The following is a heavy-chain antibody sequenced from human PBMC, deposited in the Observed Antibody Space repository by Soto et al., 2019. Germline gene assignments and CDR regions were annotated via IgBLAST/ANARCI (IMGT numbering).Heavy chain of an antibody. Sequence: GGSLRLSCAASGFMFNNYAMSWVRQAPGKGLEWVSTVSVSGGTTYYADSLKGRFTISRDNSKKAVYLQMNRLRADDTAIYYCAKGLYYYDSSGYRLFDYWGQGTLVTVSS. D-gene: IGHD3-22*01. CDR3: AKGLYYYDSSGYRLFDY. J-gene: IGHJ4*02. CDR1: GFMFNNYA. CDR2: VSVSGGTT. V-gene: IGHV3-23*01.